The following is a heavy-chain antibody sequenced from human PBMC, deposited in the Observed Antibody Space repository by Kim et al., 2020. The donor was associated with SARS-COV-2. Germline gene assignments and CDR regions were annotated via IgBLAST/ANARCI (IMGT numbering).Heavy chain of an antibody. CDR2: ISSSSSTI. V-gene: IGHV3-48*02. CDR3: ATLPAAIPRPGMDV. CDR1: GFTFSTYS. J-gene: IGHJ6*02. D-gene: IGHD2-2*02. Sequence: GGSLRLSCAASGFTFSTYSMNWVRQAPGKGLEWVSYISSSSSTIYYADSVKGRFTISRDNAKNSMYLQMNSLRDEDTAVYYCATLPAAIPRPGMDVWGQGTTVTVSS.